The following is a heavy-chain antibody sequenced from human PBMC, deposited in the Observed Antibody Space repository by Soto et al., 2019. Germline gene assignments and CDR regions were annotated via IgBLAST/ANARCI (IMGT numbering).Heavy chain of an antibody. CDR3: VRIRYQLPASVLWLDP. CDR1: GGFLSESY. CDR2: INHVGGT. V-gene: IGHV4-34*01. J-gene: IGHJ5*02. D-gene: IGHD3-16*01. Sequence: ETLSLTCAVYGGFLSESYWTWIRQPPGQGLGWIGEINHVGGTNYNPSLKSRVTMSVDTSQNQFSLRLISVTAADTAMYFCVRIRYQLPASVLWLDPWGQGTPVTVSS.